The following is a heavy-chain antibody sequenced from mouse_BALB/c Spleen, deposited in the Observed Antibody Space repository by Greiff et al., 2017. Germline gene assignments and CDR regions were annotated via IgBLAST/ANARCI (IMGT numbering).Heavy chain of an antibody. CDR2: IYPGDGDT. Sequence: QVQLKESGAELARPGASVKLSCKASGYTFTSYWMQWVKQRPGQGLEWIGAIYPGDGDTRYTQKFKGKATLTADKSSSTAYMQLSSLASEDSAVYYCARSRGRGYFDYWGQGTTLTVSS. CDR1: GYTFTSYW. D-gene: IGHD3-3*01. CDR3: ARSRGRGYFDY. J-gene: IGHJ2*01. V-gene: IGHV1-87*01.